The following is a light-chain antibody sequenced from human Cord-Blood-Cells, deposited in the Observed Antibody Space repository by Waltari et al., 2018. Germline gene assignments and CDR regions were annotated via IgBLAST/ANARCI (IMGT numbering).Light chain of an antibody. CDR2: EVS. V-gene: IGLV2-14*01. J-gene: IGLJ2*01. Sequence: QSALTQPASVSGSPGQSITIPCTATSSDVGGYNYVSGYQQHPGKAPTLMIYEVSSRPSGVSNRFSGSKAGNTASLTISGLQAEDEADYYCSSYTSSITLVFGGGTKLTVL. CDR3: SSYTSSITLV. CDR1: SSDVGGYNY.